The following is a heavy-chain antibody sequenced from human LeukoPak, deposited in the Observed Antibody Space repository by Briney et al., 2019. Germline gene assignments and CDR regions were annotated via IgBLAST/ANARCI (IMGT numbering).Heavy chain of an antibody. Sequence: GGSLRLSCAASGFAFSTSAMTWVRQAPGKGLEWVSGISGSGVTDYADSVKGRFTISRDNSRNTLYLQMNSLRAEDTAVYYCAKDTLLPNEGYWGQGTLVTVSS. CDR1: GFAFSTSA. J-gene: IGHJ4*02. D-gene: IGHD1-26*01. V-gene: IGHV3-23*01. CDR2: ISGSGVT. CDR3: AKDTLLPNEGY.